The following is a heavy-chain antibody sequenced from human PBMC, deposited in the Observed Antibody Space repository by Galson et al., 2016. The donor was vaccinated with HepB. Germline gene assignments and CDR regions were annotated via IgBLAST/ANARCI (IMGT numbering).Heavy chain of an antibody. CDR2: IYYDGSSK. Sequence: SLRLSCAASGFTFGSYAMTWVRQIPGKGLEWVAVIYYDGSSKHHADSVKGRFTISRDNSKNTLYLQMNSLRAEDTAVYYWARPRLGIQTWSKYYYYGFDVWGQGTTVTVSS. CDR1: GFTFGSYA. D-gene: IGHD5-18*01. V-gene: IGHV3-33*08. J-gene: IGHJ6*02. CDR3: ARPRLGIQTWSKYYYYGFDV.